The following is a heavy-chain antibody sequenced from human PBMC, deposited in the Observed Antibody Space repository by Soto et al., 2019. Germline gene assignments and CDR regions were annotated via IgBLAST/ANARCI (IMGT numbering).Heavy chain of an antibody. Sequence: EGSLRLSCAASGFTFSTYPMHWVRQAPGKGLEWVALILYDGSNKYYAYSVKGRFTISRDTSKNTLFLQMNSLRGEDTAVYYCARERIPTLSSIKYYYYYYVMDVSGQVPTVTLSS. CDR1: GFTFSTYP. CDR2: ILYDGSNK. CDR3: ARERIPTLSSIKYYYYYYVMDV. V-gene: IGHV3-30*16. D-gene: IGHD2-15*01. J-gene: IGHJ6*02.